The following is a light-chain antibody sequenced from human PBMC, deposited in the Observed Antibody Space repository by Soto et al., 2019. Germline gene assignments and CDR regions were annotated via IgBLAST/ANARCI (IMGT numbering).Light chain of an antibody. CDR3: QQRSGWPT. CDR2: DAS. J-gene: IGKJ1*01. Sequence: EIVLTQSPDTLSLSPGERATLSCRASQTVSTYLAWYQQKPGQAPRLIVYDASKRAPGIPARFIGSGSGTDFTLTVSSLEPEDFALYYCQQRSGWPTFGQGTKVDI. CDR1: QTVSTY. V-gene: IGKV3-11*01.